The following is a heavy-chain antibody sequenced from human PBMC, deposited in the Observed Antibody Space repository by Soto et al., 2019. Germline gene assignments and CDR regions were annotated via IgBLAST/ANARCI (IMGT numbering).Heavy chain of an antibody. CDR2: MNPNSGNT. Sequence: QVQLVQSGAEVKKPGASVKVSCKASGYTFTSYDINWVRQATGQGLEWMGWMNPNSGNTGYARKFQGRVTMPRNTSISTGYMELSSLRSEDTAVYYCAREGTPWVVVAATSGYGMDVWGQGTTVTVSS. D-gene: IGHD2-15*01. CDR1: GYTFTSYD. J-gene: IGHJ6*02. V-gene: IGHV1-8*01. CDR3: AREGTPWVVVAATSGYGMDV.